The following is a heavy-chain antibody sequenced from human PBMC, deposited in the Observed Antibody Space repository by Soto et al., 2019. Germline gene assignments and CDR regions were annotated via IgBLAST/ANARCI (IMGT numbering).Heavy chain of an antibody. Sequence: QVQLVQSGAEVKKPGSSVKVSCKASGGTFSGYAISWVRQAPGQGLEWMGGIIPIFGTANYAQKFQGRVTITADESTSTAYMELSSLRSEDTAVYYCASRYYYDSSGYYKPDFQHWGQGTLVTVSS. D-gene: IGHD3-22*01. CDR2: IIPIFGTA. CDR1: GGTFSGYA. CDR3: ASRYYYDSSGYYKPDFQH. V-gene: IGHV1-69*12. J-gene: IGHJ1*01.